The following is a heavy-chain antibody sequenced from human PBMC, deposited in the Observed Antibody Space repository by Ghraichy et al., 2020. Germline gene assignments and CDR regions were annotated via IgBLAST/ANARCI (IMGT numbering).Heavy chain of an antibody. CDR1: GDSVSSNSAA. Sequence: SETLSLTCAISGDSVSSNSAAWDWIRQSPSRGLEWLGRTYYRSKWYNDYAVSVKSRITINPDTSKNQFSLQLNSVTPEDTAVYYCATTRWVFKVYSGMDVWGQGTTVTVSS. D-gene: IGHD4-23*01. V-gene: IGHV6-1*01. J-gene: IGHJ6*02. CDR3: ATTRWVFKVYSGMDV. CDR2: TYYRSKWYN.